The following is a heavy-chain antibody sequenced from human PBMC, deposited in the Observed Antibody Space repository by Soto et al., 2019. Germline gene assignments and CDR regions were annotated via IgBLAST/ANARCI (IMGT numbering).Heavy chain of an antibody. CDR3: VRGRYCSGTTCKPYYYGMDV. Sequence: QVQLVQSGTEVKKPGSAVKVSCKASGGTFSKYAISWVRQAAGQGLEWMGGIIPVSGTAIYAQKFQGRVTNTGDEATSTTYMELSSLRSEDTAVFFCVRGRYCSGTTCKPYYYGMDVWGQGTTVAVSS. CDR2: IIPVSGTA. D-gene: IGHD2-15*01. V-gene: IGHV1-69*12. CDR1: GGTFSKYA. J-gene: IGHJ6*02.